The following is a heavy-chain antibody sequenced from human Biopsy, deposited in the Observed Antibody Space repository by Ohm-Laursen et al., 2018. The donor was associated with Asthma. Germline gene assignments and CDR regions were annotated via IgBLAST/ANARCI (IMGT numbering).Heavy chain of an antibody. D-gene: IGHD3-10*01. CDR1: GYTFNSGG. V-gene: IGHV1-18*01. CDR3: ARAVDYSHYYGIDV. CDR2: ISVYNGNT. Sequence: GASVKVSCKTSGYTFNSGGITWVRQAPGQGLEWMGWISVYNGNTKGAQKLQDRVTMITDTSTSTAYMELRSLRSDDTAVYFCARAVDYSHYYGIDVWGQGTTVTVS. J-gene: IGHJ6*02.